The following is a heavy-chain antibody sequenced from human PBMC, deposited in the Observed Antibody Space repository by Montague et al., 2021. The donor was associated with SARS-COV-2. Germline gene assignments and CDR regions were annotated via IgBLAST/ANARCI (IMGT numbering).Heavy chain of an antibody. V-gene: IGHV4-34*01. J-gene: IGHJ6*02. CDR3: ARSTVTNSPFGFSNKLRSRYNGMDV. CDR1: GGSFSGYY. CDR2: INRSGST. D-gene: IGHD4-17*01. Sequence: SETLSLTCAVYGGSFSGYYLNWTRQPPGKGLEWIGEINRSGSTNYNPSLKSRVTIAVDTSKNQFSLKLTSVSAADTAVFYCARSTVTNSPFGFSNKLRSRYNGMDVWGQGTTVTVSS.